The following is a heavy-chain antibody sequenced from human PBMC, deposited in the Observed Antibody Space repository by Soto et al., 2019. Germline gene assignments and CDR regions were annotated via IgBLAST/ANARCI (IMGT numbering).Heavy chain of an antibody. Sequence: PGEALKISCKGSGDSVAGYWSTWVRQKPGKGLEWMGRIDPSDSQTYYSPSFRGHVTISATKSITTVFLQWSSLRASDTAMYYCARQIYDSDTGPNFQYYFDSWGQGTPVTVSS. V-gene: IGHV5-10-1*01. D-gene: IGHD3-22*01. CDR1: GDSVAGYW. CDR3: ARQIYDSDTGPNFQYYFDS. J-gene: IGHJ4*02. CDR2: IDPSDSQT.